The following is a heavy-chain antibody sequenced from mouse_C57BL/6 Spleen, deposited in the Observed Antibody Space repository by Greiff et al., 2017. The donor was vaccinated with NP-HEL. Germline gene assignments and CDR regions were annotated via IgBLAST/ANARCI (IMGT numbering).Heavy chain of an antibody. CDR1: GYTFTDYY. Sequence: VQLVESGAELVRPGASVKLSCKASGYTFTDYYINWVKQRPGQGLEWIARIYPGSGNTYYNEKFKGKATLTAEKSSSTAYMQLSSLTSEDSAVYFCARERDCSHGAFAYWGQGTLVTVSA. CDR3: ARERDCSHGAFAY. J-gene: IGHJ3*01. CDR2: IYPGSGNT. V-gene: IGHV1-76*01.